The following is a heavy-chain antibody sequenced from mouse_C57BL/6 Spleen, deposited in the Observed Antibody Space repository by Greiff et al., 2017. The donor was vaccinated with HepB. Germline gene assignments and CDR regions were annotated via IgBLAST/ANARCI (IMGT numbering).Heavy chain of an antibody. D-gene: IGHD1-1*01. CDR2: IHPNSGST. Sequence: QVQLQQPGAELVKPGASVKLSCKASGYTFTSYWMHWVKQRPGQGLEWIGMIHPNSGSTNYNEKFKSKATLTVDKSSSTAYMQLSSLTSEDSAVYYYARGATDYYGSSSYCFDYWGQGTTLTVSS. J-gene: IGHJ2*01. CDR1: GYTFTSYW. CDR3: ARGATDYYGSSSYCFDY. V-gene: IGHV1-64*01.